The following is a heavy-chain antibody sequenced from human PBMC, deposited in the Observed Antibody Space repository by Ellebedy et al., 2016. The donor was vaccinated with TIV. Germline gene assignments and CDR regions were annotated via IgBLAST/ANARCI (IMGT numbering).Heavy chain of an antibody. CDR3: AAGTGNSDFDY. CDR1: GFIFSDAW. Sequence: GGSLRLSXAASGFIFSDAWMSWVRQAPGKGLEWVGRIKGKADGATRDFASPVKDGFSISRDDSKNTVSLQMDGLKTEDTAVYYCAAGTGNSDFDYWGPGILVTVSS. V-gene: IGHV3-15*01. D-gene: IGHD1-1*01. J-gene: IGHJ4*02. CDR2: IKGKADGATR.